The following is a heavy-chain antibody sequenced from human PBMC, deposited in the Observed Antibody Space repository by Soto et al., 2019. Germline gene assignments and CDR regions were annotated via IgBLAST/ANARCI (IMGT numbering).Heavy chain of an antibody. CDR3: ARGGLASWDYLDY. V-gene: IGHV3-11*06. D-gene: IGHD6-13*01. J-gene: IGHJ4*02. CDR2: ISSSSSYT. Sequence: GWSLRLSCASSVFTFIDYYMRWIRQAPGKGLEWVSYISSSSSYTNYADSVKGRFTISRDNAKNSLYLQMNSLRAEDTAVYYCARGGLASWDYLDYWGQGTLVTVSS. CDR1: VFTFIDYY.